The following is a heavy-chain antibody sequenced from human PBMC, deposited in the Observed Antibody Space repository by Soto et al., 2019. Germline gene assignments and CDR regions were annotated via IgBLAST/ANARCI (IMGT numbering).Heavy chain of an antibody. CDR1: GYTFTNYY. CDR2: INPSGGST. Sequence: QVQLVQSGAEVKKPGASMKVSCKASGYTFTNYYMHWVRQAPGQGLEWIGIINPSGGSTSYAQKFQGRVTMPRDTSTSTVYVELSRLRSEEKDVYYCARGGLITGGFDIWGQGTIVTVSS. CDR3: ARGGLITGGFDI. D-gene: IGHD3-22*01. V-gene: IGHV1-46*01. J-gene: IGHJ3*02.